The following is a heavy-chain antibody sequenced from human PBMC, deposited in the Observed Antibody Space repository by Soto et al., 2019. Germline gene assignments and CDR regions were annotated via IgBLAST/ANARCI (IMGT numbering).Heavy chain of an antibody. CDR1: GGSISSYY. D-gene: IGHD3-22*01. J-gene: IGHJ4*02. CDR3: AATYDSSGLGGY. Sequence: QVQLQESGPGLVKPSETLSLTCTVSGGSISSYYWSWIRQPPGKGLEWIGYIYYSGSTNYNPSLKSRVTIAVDTSKTQFSLTLGSVTAADTAVYYCAATYDSSGLGGYWGQGTLVTVSS. CDR2: IYYSGST. V-gene: IGHV4-59*01.